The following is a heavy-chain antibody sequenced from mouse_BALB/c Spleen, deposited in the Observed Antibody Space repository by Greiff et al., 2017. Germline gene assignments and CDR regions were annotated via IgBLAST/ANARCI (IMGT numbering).Heavy chain of an antibody. CDR3: ARNYYDYAMDY. Sequence: EVMLVESGGGLVKPGGSLKLSCAASGFTFSDYYMYWVRQTPEKRLEWVATISDGGSYTYYPDSVKGRFTISRDNAKNNLYLQMSSLKSEDTAMYYCARNYYDYAMDYWGQGTSVTVSS. J-gene: IGHJ4*01. D-gene: IGHD2-4*01. V-gene: IGHV5-4*02. CDR2: ISDGGSYT. CDR1: GFTFSDYY.